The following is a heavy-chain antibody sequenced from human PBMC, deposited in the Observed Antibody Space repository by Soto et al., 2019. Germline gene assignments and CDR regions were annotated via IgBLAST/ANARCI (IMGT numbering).Heavy chain of an antibody. J-gene: IGHJ4*02. CDR2: ISSSGSTE. V-gene: IGHV3-48*03. CDR3: TRAAWFPYLSFY. Sequence: GGSLRLSCAASGFTFSRFELHWVRQAPGKGLEWISYISSSGSTEYYASSVEGRFTISRDNANKSVYLQMDSLRAEDTALYYCTRAAWFPYLSFYWGQGALVTVSS. D-gene: IGHD3-10*01. CDR1: GFTFSRFE.